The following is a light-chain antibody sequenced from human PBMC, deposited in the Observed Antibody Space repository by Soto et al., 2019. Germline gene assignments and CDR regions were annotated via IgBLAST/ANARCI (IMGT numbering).Light chain of an antibody. CDR2: DAS. CDR3: QHRSNWPLT. Sequence: EIVMTQSPATLSVSPGERATLSCRASQSVSSYLAWYRQKPGQAPRLLIYDASDRATGIPARFSGSGSGTDFTLTISSLEPEDFAIYYCQHRSNWPLTFGGGTKVDI. CDR1: QSVSSY. J-gene: IGKJ4*01. V-gene: IGKV3-11*01.